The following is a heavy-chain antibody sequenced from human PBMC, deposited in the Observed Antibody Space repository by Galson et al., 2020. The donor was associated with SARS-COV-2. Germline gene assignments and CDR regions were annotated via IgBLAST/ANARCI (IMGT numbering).Heavy chain of an antibody. CDR2: IYYSGST. V-gene: IGHV4-30-4*07. D-gene: IGHD2-15*01. J-gene: IGHJ5*02. CDR3: ARAFCSGGSCYEGWFDP. Sequence: SETLSLTCAVSGGSISSGGYSWSWIRQPPGKGLEWLGYIYYSGSTYYNPSLKSRVTISVDTSKNQFSLKLSSVTAADTAVYYCARAFCSGGSCYEGWFDPWGQGTLVTVSS. CDR1: GGSISSGGYS.